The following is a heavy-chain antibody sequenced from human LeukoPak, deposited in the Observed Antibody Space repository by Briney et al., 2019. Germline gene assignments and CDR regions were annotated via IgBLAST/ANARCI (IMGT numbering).Heavy chain of an antibody. V-gene: IGHV3-30*02. CDR3: AKDSYGDYEGYYFDY. Sequence: GGCLRLSCAASGFTFSSYGMHWVRRAPGKGLEWVAFIRYDGSNKYYADSVKGRFTISRDNSKNTLYLQMNSLRAEDTAVYYCAKDSYGDYEGYYFDYWGQGTLVTVSS. CDR1: GFTFSSYG. J-gene: IGHJ4*02. D-gene: IGHD4-17*01. CDR2: IRYDGSNK.